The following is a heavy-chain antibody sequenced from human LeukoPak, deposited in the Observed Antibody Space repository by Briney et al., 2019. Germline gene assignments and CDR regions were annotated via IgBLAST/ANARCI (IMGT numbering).Heavy chain of an antibody. Sequence: GGSLRLSCAASGFTVSNNYMSCVRQAPGKGLEWVSVIYSGGATYYADSVKGRFTISRDNSKNTLYLQMNSLRAEDTAVYYCAKEVGDAYYYYMDVWGKGTTVTVSS. CDR2: IYSGGAT. CDR3: AKEVGDAYYYYMDV. CDR1: GFTVSNNY. V-gene: IGHV3-53*05. J-gene: IGHJ6*03. D-gene: IGHD3-3*01.